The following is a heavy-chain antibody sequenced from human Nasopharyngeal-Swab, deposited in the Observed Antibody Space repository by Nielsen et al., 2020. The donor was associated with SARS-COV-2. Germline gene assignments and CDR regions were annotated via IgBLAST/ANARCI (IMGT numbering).Heavy chain of an antibody. CDR2: ISWNSGSI. J-gene: IGHJ3*02. CDR1: GFPFDDYA. V-gene: IGHV3-9*01. Sequence: SLKISCAASGFPFDDYAMHWVRQAPGKGLEWVSGISWNSGSIGYADSVKGRFTISRDNAKNSLYLQMNSLRAEDTALYYCAKYGRAFDIWGQGTMVTVSS. CDR3: AKYGRAFDI.